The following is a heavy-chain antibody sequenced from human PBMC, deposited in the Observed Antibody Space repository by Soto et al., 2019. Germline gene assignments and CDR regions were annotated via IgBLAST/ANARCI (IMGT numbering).Heavy chain of an antibody. J-gene: IGHJ4*02. Sequence: QVQLVQSGAEMQKPGSSVKVSCQSSGGTFNTYAMNWGRQAPGQGPEWMGDISPMFGAANYAPKFQGRVTITADESTGTSYMQLSSLTSEDTALYFCAREVQVHTPAFVYWGQGTLVTVSS. V-gene: IGHV1-69*19. CDR1: GGTFNTYA. CDR2: ISPMFGAA. CDR3: AREVQVHTPAFVY. D-gene: IGHD3-10*01.